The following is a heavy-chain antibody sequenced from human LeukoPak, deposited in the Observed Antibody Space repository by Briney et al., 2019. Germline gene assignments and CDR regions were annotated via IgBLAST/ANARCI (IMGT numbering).Heavy chain of an antibody. J-gene: IGHJ4*02. D-gene: IGHD1-26*01. CDR1: GYTFTSYG. CDR3: AKDGGWGSGSYFDY. Sequence: ASVKVSCKASGYTFTSYGISWVRQAPGQGLEWMGWISAYNGNTNYAQKLQGRVTMTTDTSTSTAYMELRSLRAEDMALYYCAKDGGWGSGSYFDYWGQGTLVTVSS. V-gene: IGHV1-18*03. CDR2: ISAYNGNT.